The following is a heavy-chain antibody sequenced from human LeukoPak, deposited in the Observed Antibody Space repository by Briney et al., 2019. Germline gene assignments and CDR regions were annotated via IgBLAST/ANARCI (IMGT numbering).Heavy chain of an antibody. V-gene: IGHV4-59*08. CDR1: GGSMSSYY. D-gene: IGHD4-17*01. CDR2: IYDSGST. J-gene: IGHJ4*02. CDR3: ARTTVTVSHCDY. Sequence: SETLSLTCTVSGGSMSSYYWSWIRQPPGEGLEWIGYIYDSGSTNHNPSLKSRVTISVDTSKNQFSLKLSSVTAADTAVYYCARTTVTVSHCDYWGQGTLVTVSS.